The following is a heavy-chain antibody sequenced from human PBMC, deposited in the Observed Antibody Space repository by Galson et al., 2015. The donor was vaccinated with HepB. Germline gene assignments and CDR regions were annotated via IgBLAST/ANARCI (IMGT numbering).Heavy chain of an antibody. J-gene: IGHJ1*01. CDR1: GFTFSSYA. Sequence: SLRLSCAASGFTFSSYAMHWVRQAPGKGLEWVAVISYDGSNKYYADSVKGRFTISRDNSKNTLYLQMNSLRAEDTAVYYCARDSDSSGEYFQHWGQGTLVTVSS. CDR2: ISYDGSNK. CDR3: ARDSDSSGEYFQH. D-gene: IGHD3-22*01. V-gene: IGHV3-30-3*01.